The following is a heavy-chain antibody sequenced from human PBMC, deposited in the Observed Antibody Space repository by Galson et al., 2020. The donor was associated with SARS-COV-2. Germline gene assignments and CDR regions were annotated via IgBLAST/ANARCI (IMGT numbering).Heavy chain of an antibody. CDR1: GGSFSGYY. J-gene: IGHJ4*02. CDR3: ARPDFDY. Sequence: ETSETLSLTCAVYGGSFSGYYWSWIRQPPGKGLEWIGEINHSGSTNYNPSLKSRVTISVDTSKNQFSLKLSSVTAADTAVYYCARPDFDYWGQGTLVTVS. CDR2: INHSGST. V-gene: IGHV4-34*01.